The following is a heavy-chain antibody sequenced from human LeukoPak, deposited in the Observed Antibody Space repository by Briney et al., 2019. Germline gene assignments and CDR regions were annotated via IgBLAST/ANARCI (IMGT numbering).Heavy chain of an antibody. CDR2: IIPILGIA. CDR1: GGTFSSYA. Sequence: ASVKVSCKASGGTFSSYAISWVRQAPGQGLEWMGRIIPILGIANYAQKFQGRVTITADKSTSTAYMELSSLRSEDTAVYYCAGSRRQQLVPNYYGMDVWGQGTTVTVSS. D-gene: IGHD6-13*01. J-gene: IGHJ6*02. V-gene: IGHV1-69*04. CDR3: AGSRRQQLVPNYYGMDV.